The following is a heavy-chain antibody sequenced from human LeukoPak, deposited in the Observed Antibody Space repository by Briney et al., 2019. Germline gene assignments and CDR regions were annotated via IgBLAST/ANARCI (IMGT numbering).Heavy chain of an antibody. CDR2: IYYSGST. D-gene: IGHD4-11*01. CDR1: GGSISSYY. J-gene: IGHJ6*03. V-gene: IGHV4-59*01. Sequence: PSETLSLTCTVSGGSISSYYWSWIRQPPGKGLEWIGYIYYSGSTNYNTSLKSRVTIPVDTSKNQFSLKLSSVTAADTAVYYCARMTTVTEGQYYYYYYYMDVWGKGTTVTVSS. CDR3: ARMTTVTEGQYYYYYYYMDV.